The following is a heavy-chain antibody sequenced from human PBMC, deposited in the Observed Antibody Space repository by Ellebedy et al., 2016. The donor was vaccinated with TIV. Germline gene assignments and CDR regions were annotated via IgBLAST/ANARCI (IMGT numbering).Heavy chain of an antibody. CDR1: GGSFSGYY. CDR2: INHSGST. V-gene: IGHV4-34*01. Sequence: MPSETLSLTCAVYGGSFSGYYWSWIRQPPGKGLEWIGEINHSGSTNYNPSLKSRVTVSVDTSKNQFSLKLSSVTAADTAVYYCARGRVSSGWVYYYYGMDVWGQGTTVTVSS. CDR3: ARGRVSSGWVYYYYGMDV. J-gene: IGHJ6*02. D-gene: IGHD6-19*01.